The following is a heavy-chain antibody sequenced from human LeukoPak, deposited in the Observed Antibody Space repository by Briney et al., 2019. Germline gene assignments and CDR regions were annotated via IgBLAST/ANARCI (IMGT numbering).Heavy chain of an antibody. J-gene: IGHJ3*01. CDR3: AKDPNGDYIGALDA. V-gene: IGHV3-23*01. CDR1: RLTFKNYA. CDR2: ITGNGGAT. Sequence: PGGSLRLSCVASRLTFKNYAMTWVRQAPGKGLQWVSSITGNGGATYYADSVKGRFTMSRDNSRNTLYLQMNSLRAEDTAIYYCAKDPNGDYIGALDAWGQGTMVTVSS. D-gene: IGHD2-8*01.